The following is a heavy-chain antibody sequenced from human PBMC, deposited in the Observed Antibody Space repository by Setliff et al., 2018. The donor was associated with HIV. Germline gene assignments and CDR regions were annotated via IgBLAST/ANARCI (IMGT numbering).Heavy chain of an antibody. J-gene: IGHJ5*02. V-gene: IGHV1-69*05. CDR3: ARDQATGYEKVWFSWIDP. Sequence: VSCKASGGTFSNYAINWVRQAPGQGLEWMGGIIPIFGETDYAQMFQGRVTITTDESTSTVYVELSSLRFEDTATYYCARDQATGYEKVWFSWIDPWGQGTLVTVSS. CDR2: IIPIFGET. CDR1: GGTFSNYA. D-gene: IGHD5-12*01.